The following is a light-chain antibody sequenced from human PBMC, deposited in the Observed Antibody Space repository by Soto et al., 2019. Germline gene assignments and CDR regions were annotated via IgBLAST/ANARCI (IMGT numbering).Light chain of an antibody. J-gene: IGKJ5*01. V-gene: IGKV1-5*01. CDR3: QQYVSYPIT. CDR2: DAS. Sequence: DIQMTQSPSTLSGSVGDRVTITCRASQTISSWLAWYQQKPGKAPKSLIYDASSLQSGVPSKFSGSGGGTDFTLTINSLQPEDSATYFCQQYVSYPITFGQGTRLEI. CDR1: QTISSW.